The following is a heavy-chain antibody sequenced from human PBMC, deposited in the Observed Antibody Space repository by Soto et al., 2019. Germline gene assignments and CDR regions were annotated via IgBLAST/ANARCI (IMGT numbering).Heavy chain of an antibody. Sequence: QLQLQESGPGLVKPSETLSLTCTVSGGSISSSTYYWGWIRQPPGKGLEWIGSIYYSGSTYYNPSLKSRVTISVDTSKNQFSLKLSSVTAADTALYYCASPSGITVATRDWYFDLWGRGTLVTVSS. D-gene: IGHD5-12*01. CDR2: IYYSGST. J-gene: IGHJ2*01. CDR3: ASPSGITVATRDWYFDL. V-gene: IGHV4-39*01. CDR1: GGSISSSTYY.